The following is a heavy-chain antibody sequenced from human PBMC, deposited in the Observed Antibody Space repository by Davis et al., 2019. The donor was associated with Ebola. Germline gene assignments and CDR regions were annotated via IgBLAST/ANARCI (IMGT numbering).Heavy chain of an antibody. CDR3: ARDLPSYYYYGMDV. V-gene: IGHV4-4*07. CDR2: IYTSGST. Sequence: PSETLSLTCTVSGGSISSYYWSWIRQPAGKGLEWIGRIYTSGSTNYNPSLKSRVTISVDTSKNQFSLKLSSVTAADTAVYYCARDLPSYYYYGMDVWGQGTTVTVSS. CDR1: GGSISSYY. J-gene: IGHJ6*02.